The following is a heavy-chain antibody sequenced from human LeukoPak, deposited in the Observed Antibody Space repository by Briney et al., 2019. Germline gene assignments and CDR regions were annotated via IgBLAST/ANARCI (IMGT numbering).Heavy chain of an antibody. CDR2: IYYSVST. Sequence: SETLSLTCSVSGYSINSNYYWGWIRQPPGKGLEWIGSIYYSVSTYDNPSLKSRVTISVDTSKNQFSLKLSSVTAEDTAVYYCARVPTVTFFDHWGQGTLVTVSS. D-gene: IGHD4-17*01. V-gene: IGHV4-38-2*02. CDR3: ARVPTVTFFDH. J-gene: IGHJ4*02. CDR1: GYSINSNYY.